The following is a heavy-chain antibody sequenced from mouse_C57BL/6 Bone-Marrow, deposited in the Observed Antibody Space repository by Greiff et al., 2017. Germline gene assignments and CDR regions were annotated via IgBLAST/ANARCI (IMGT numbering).Heavy chain of an antibody. Sequence: EVKLVESGPGLVKPSQSLSLTCSVTGYSITSGYYWNWIRQFPGNKLEWMGYISYDGSNNYNPSLKNRISITRDTSKNQFFLKLNSVTTEYTATYYCARWFWWLLLSYFDYWGQGTTLTVSS. V-gene: IGHV3-6*01. CDR1: GYSITSGYY. J-gene: IGHJ2*01. D-gene: IGHD2-3*01. CDR2: ISYDGSN. CDR3: ARWFWWLLLSYFDY.